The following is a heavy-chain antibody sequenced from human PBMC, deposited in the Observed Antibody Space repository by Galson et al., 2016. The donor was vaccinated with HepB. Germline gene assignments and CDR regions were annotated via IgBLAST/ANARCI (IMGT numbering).Heavy chain of an antibody. CDR2: ISRSGESR. CDR3: GQGSTAPAV. CDR1: GFTFNNYG. J-gene: IGHJ6*04. D-gene: IGHD1-26*01. Sequence: SLRLSCAASGFTFNNYGMTWVRQAPGKGLEVVSSISRSGESRDYADSVKGRFTISRDNSKNTLPLQMNSLRAEDTAVYYCGQGSTAPAVGGNGATVTVSS. V-gene: IGHV3-23*01.